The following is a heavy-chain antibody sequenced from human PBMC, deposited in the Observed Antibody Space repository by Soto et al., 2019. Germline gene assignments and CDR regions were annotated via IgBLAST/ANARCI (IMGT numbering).Heavy chain of an antibody. Sequence: EVKKPGSSVKVSCKASGGPFNNYTINWMRQAPGQGLEWMGGIIPIFGKEHYAQKFQGRVTISADESTYPAYMELSSLTAEDTAVYYCAKPRAPYYAMDVWGQGTTVTVSS. V-gene: IGHV1-69*01. J-gene: IGHJ6*02. CDR3: AKPRAPYYAMDV. CDR1: GGPFNNYT. CDR2: IIPIFGKE.